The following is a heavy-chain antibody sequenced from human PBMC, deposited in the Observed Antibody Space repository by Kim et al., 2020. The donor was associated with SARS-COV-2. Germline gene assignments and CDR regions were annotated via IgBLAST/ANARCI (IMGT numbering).Heavy chain of an antibody. V-gene: IGHV6-1*01. J-gene: IGHJ6*02. CDR3: AMVATIYYYYGMDV. D-gene: IGHD2-15*01. Sequence: AVSVKSRITINPATSKNQFSLQLNSVTPEDTAVYYCAMVATIYYYYGMDVWGQGTTVTVSS.